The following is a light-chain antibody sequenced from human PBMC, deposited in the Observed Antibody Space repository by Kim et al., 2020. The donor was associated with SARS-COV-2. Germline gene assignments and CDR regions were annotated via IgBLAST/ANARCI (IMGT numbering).Light chain of an antibody. V-gene: IGKV1-27*01. CDR2: AAS. CDR1: QDISNY. CDR3: QKYYSDPS. Sequence: SASVGDRVTITCRASQDISNYLAWYQQKPGKVPKLLIYAASTLQSGVPSRFSGTGSGTDFTLTISSLQPEDVATYYCQKYYSDPSFGQGTKVEIK. J-gene: IGKJ1*01.